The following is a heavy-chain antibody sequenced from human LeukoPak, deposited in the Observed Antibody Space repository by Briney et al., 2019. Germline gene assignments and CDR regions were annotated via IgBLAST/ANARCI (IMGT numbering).Heavy chain of an antibody. V-gene: IGHV3-7*01. CDR3: AREGNAFDI. CDR2: MRQDGSDK. Sequence: GGSLRLSCAASGYTFSNHIISWVRQAPGKGLEWVANMRQDGSDKYYVDFVKGRFTISRDNAKNSLYLQMNSLRAEDTAVYYCAREGNAFDIWGQGTMVTVSS. D-gene: IGHD3-10*01. J-gene: IGHJ3*02. CDR1: GYTFSNHI.